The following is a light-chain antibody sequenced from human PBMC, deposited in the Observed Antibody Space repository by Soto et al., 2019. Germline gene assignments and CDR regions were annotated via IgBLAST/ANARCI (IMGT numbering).Light chain of an antibody. CDR2: RAF. CDR3: QQHTISMYT. V-gene: IGKV3-20*01. CDR1: QSVARD. J-gene: IGKJ2*01. Sequence: DIVLTQSPGTLSLSPGETATLSCRASQSVARDLSWYQQKPGQAPRLLISRAFIGATGIPDRLSGSGSGTDFTLTINRLEPEDSAVYYCQQHTISMYTFGQGTTVDIX.